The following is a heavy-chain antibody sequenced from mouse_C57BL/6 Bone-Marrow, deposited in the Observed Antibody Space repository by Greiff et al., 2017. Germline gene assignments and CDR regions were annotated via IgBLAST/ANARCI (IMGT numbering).Heavy chain of an antibody. D-gene: IGHD6-2*01. CDR3: ARALVRFAY. J-gene: IGHJ3*01. CDR2: IYPRSGNT. Sequence: QVQLQQPGAELVRPGASVKLSCKASGYTFTSYGMRWVKQRPVQGLEWIGKIYPRSGNTHYNEKFKGKATLTADKSSSTAYMQLRSLTSEDSAVYFCARALVRFAYWGQGTLVTVSA. CDR1: GYTFTSYG. V-gene: IGHV1-81*01.